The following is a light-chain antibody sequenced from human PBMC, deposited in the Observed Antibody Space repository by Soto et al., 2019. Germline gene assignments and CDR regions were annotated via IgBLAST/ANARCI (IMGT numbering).Light chain of an antibody. CDR2: AAS. CDR1: QGISNY. CDR3: QKYDSAPWT. V-gene: IGKV1-27*01. Sequence: DIEMTQSPSSLSASVGDRVTITCRARQGISNYVAWYQQRPVKVPKLLIYAASTLQAGVPSRFSGSGSGTDFTLTISSLQPADLATYYWQKYDSAPWTFGQGTEVDIK. J-gene: IGKJ1*01.